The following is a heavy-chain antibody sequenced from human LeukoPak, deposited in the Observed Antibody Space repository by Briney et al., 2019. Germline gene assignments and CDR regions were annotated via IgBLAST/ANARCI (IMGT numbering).Heavy chain of an antibody. J-gene: IGHJ4*02. D-gene: IGHD4-17*01. CDR2: IIPIFGTA. CDR1: GGTFSSYA. V-gene: IGHV1-69*13. Sequence: ASVKVSCKASGGTFSSYAISWVSQAPGQGLEWMGGIIPIFGTANYAQKFQGRVTITADESTSTAYMELSSLRSEDTAVYYCARGPRYGDYLDYWGQGTLVTVSS. CDR3: ARGPRYGDYLDY.